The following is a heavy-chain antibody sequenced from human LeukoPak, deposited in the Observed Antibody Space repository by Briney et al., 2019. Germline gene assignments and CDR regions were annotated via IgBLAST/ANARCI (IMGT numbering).Heavy chain of an antibody. V-gene: IGHV3-53*04. J-gene: IGHJ6*02. CDR1: GFTVSSNY. CDR2: IYSGGST. Sequence: SGGSLRLSCAASGFTVSSNYMSWVRQAPGKRLEWVSVIYSGGSTYYADSVKGRFTISRHNSKNTLYLQMNSLRAEDTAVYYCARLDRGSSNIYYYGMDVWGQGTTVTASS. D-gene: IGHD6-13*01. CDR3: ARLDRGSSNIYYYGMDV.